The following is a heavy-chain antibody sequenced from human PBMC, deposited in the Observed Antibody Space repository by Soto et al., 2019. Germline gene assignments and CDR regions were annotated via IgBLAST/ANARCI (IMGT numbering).Heavy chain of an antibody. Sequence: ASVKVSCKVSGHTLTELSMHWVQQAPGKGLEWMGGFDPEDGETIYAQKFQGRVTMTEDTSTDTAYMELSSLRSEDTAVYYCATVRRQWLPPYYGMDVWGQGTTVTVSS. CDR3: ATVRRQWLPPYYGMDV. D-gene: IGHD6-19*01. J-gene: IGHJ6*02. CDR2: FDPEDGET. V-gene: IGHV1-24*01. CDR1: GHTLTELS.